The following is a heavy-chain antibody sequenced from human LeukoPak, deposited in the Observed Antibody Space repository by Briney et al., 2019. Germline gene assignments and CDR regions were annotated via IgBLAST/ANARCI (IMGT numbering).Heavy chain of an antibody. CDR3: RTDRYGDYGDYIDY. Sequence: GASVKLSCKASGYTFTGYYMHWVRQAPGQGLEWMGWINPNSGGTNYAQKFKGRVIMTRDTSISTAYMELSRLRSDDTAVYYCRTDRYGDYGDYIDYWGQGTLVTVSS. CDR1: GYTFTGYY. J-gene: IGHJ4*02. V-gene: IGHV1-2*02. CDR2: INPNSGGT. D-gene: IGHD4-17*01.